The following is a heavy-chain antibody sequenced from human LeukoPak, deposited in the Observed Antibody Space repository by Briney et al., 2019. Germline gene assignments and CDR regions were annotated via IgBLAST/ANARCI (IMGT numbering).Heavy chain of an antibody. CDR2: IYYSGST. V-gene: IGHV4-31*03. CDR3: AREVAAASIVGSQPTQTKYYFDY. D-gene: IGHD6-13*01. J-gene: IGHJ4*02. CDR1: GGSISSGGYY. Sequence: SETLSLTCTVSGGSISSGGYYWNWIRQHPGKGLEWIGYIYYSGSTYYNPSLKSRVTISVDTSKNQFSLKLSSVTAADTAVYYCAREVAAASIVGSQPTQTKYYFDYWGQGTLVTVSS.